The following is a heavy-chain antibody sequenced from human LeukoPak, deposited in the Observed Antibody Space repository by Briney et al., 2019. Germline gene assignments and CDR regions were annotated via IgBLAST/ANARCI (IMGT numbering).Heavy chain of an antibody. V-gene: IGHV3-48*01. CDR3: AKADGGAGY. D-gene: IGHD4-23*01. Sequence: QSGGSLRLSCAASGFTFSSYSMNWVRQAPGKGLEWVSYISSSSSTIYYADSVKGRFTISRDNAKNTLYLQMNSLRAEDTAVYYCAKADGGAGYWGQGTLVTVSS. CDR2: ISSSSSTI. J-gene: IGHJ4*02. CDR1: GFTFSSYS.